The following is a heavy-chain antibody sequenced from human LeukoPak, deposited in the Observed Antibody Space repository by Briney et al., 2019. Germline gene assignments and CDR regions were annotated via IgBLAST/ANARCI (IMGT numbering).Heavy chain of an antibody. CDR3: AKSGLNRFDY. CDR2: IYSGGAT. J-gene: IGHJ4*02. CDR1: GFTVSSNY. D-gene: IGHD2-15*01. V-gene: IGHV3-53*01. Sequence: GGSLRLSCAASGFTVSSNYMSWVRQAPGEGLEWVSVIYSGGATYYTDSVKGRFTISRDNSKNTLYLQMNSLRAEDTAVYYCAKSGLNRFDYWGQGTLVTVSS.